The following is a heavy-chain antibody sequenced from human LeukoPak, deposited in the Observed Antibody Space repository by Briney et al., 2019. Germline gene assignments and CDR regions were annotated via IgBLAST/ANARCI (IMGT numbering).Heavy chain of an antibody. CDR3: ARWDRRYCSGGSCYSRY. J-gene: IGHJ4*02. CDR1: GGTFSSYA. D-gene: IGHD2-15*01. Sequence: VASVKVSCKASGGTFSSYAISWVRQAPGQGLEWMGRIIPIFGTANYAQKFQGRVTITTDESTSTAYMELSSLRSEDTAVYYCARWDRRYCSGGSCYSRYWGQGTLVTVSS. V-gene: IGHV1-69*05. CDR2: IIPIFGTA.